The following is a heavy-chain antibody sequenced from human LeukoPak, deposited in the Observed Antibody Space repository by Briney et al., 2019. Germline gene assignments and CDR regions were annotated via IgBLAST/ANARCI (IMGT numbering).Heavy chain of an antibody. Sequence: SGGSLRLSCAASGFSVKDYYFSWIRQAPGKGLEWVSFINVNGGAMYYADFVKGRFTISRDNAKSSLYLEMNSLRVEDTAVYYCARGPRILAAGSYYFDYWGQGSLVTVSS. CDR2: INVNGGAM. CDR3: ARGPRILAAGSYYFDY. J-gene: IGHJ4*02. V-gene: IGHV3-11*01. D-gene: IGHD6-13*01. CDR1: GFSVKDYY.